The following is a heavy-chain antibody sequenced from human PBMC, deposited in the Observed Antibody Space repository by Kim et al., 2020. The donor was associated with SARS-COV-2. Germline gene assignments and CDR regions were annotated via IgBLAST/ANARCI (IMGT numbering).Heavy chain of an antibody. V-gene: IGHV4-38-2*02. CDR3: ARERSSGYYFDY. D-gene: IGHD3-22*01. CDR2: IYHSGST. J-gene: IGHJ4*02. CDR1: GYSISSGYF. Sequence: SETLSLTCTVSGYSISSGYFWGWIRQPPGKGLEWIGTIYHSGSTYYNPSLKSRVTISVDTSKNQFSLKLSSVTAADTAVYYCARERSSGYYFDYWGQGTLVTVSS.